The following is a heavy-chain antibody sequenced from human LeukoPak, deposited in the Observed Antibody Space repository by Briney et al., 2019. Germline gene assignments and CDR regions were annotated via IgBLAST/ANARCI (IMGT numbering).Heavy chain of an antibody. V-gene: IGHV3-30*03. CDR1: GFTFSSYG. CDR3: AGAKYYYDSSPPVDY. J-gene: IGHJ4*02. Sequence: PGRSLRLSCAASGFTFSSYGMHWVRQAPGKGLEWVAVISYDGSNKYYADSVKGRFTISRDNSKNTLYLQMNSLRAEDTAVYYCAGAKYYYDSSPPVDYWGQGTLVTVSS. D-gene: IGHD3-22*01. CDR2: ISYDGSNK.